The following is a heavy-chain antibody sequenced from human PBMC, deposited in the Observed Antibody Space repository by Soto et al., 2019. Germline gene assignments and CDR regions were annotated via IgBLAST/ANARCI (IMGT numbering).Heavy chain of an antibody. Sequence: QVQLQESGPGLVRPSQTLSLTCIVSGGSISSGDYSWSWIRQPPGKGLEWIGYISYSGSTFYNPSLKSRVTMSIDTSKNQFSLKLSSVTAADTAVYYCASLEENDYGDPPAGYWGQGALVTVSS. CDR2: ISYSGST. CDR1: GGSISSGDYS. CDR3: ASLEENDYGDPPAGY. D-gene: IGHD4-17*01. J-gene: IGHJ4*02. V-gene: IGHV4-30-4*01.